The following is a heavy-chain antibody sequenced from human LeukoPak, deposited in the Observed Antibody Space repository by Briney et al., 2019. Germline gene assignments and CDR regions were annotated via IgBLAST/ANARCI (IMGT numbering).Heavy chain of an antibody. D-gene: IGHD3-3*01. J-gene: IGHJ4*02. CDR2: IKQDGSEK. Sequence: PGGSLRLSCAASGFTFSSYWMSWVRQAPGKGLEWVAHIKQDGSEKYYVDSVKGRFTISRDNAKNSVYLEMNSLRADDTAVYYCARSARLMKGVVEVTALDDWGQGTLVTVSS. CDR1: GFTFSSYW. V-gene: IGHV3-7*01. CDR3: ARSARLMKGVVEVTALDD.